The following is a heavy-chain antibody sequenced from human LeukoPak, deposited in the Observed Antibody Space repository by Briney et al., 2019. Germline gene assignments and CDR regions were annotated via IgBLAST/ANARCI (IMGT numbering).Heavy chain of an antibody. V-gene: IGHV3-9*01. Sequence: GGSLRLSCAAFGFTFDDYAMHWVRQAPGKGLEWVSGISWNSGSIGHADSVKGRFTISRDNAKNSLYLQMNSLRAEDTALYYCAKGLNPTNGDYFDYWGQGTLVTVSS. D-gene: IGHD4-17*01. CDR3: AKGLNPTNGDYFDY. CDR2: ISWNSGSI. J-gene: IGHJ4*02. CDR1: GFTFDDYA.